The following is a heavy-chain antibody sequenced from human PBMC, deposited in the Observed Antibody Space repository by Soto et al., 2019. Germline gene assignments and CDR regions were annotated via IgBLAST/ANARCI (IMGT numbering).Heavy chain of an antibody. CDR3: PGVHATGTGRGYYDS. CDR1: GFTFSNYA. D-gene: IGHD2-8*01. V-gene: IGHV3-23*01. J-gene: IGHJ4*02. CDR2: ISGDDDST. Sequence: PGGSLRLSCAASGFTFSNYAMAWVRQAPGKGLEWVSHISGDDDSTYYADSVKGRFTISRDNSKNTLYLQLNSVRAEDTAVYYCPGVHATGTGRGYYDSWGQGTLVTVSS.